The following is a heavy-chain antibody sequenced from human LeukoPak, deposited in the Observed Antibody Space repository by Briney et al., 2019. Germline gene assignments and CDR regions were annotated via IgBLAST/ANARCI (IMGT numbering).Heavy chain of an antibody. V-gene: IGHV1-69*04. CDR2: IIPILGIA. Sequence: SVKVSCKASGGTFSSYAISWVRQAPGQGLEWMGRIIPILGIANYAQKFQGRVTITADKSTSTAYMELSSLRSGDTAVYYCVRTYCTNGVCRGGFDTWGQGTLVTVSS. D-gene: IGHD2-8*01. CDR3: VRTYCTNGVCRGGFDT. J-gene: IGHJ5*02. CDR1: GGTFSSYA.